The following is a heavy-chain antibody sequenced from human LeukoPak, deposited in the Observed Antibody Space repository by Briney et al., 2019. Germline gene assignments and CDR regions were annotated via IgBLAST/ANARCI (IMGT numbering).Heavy chain of an antibody. J-gene: IGHJ4*02. CDR1: GFTVSSNY. D-gene: IGHD3-10*01. CDR2: IYSGGST. Sequence: GGSLRLSCAASGFTVSSNYMSWVRQAPGKGLEWVSVIYSGGSTYYADSVKGRFTISRDNSKNTLYLQMNSLRAGDTAVYYCARVRLEYYGSEDYWGQGTLVTVSS. V-gene: IGHV3-66*01. CDR3: ARVRLEYYGSEDY.